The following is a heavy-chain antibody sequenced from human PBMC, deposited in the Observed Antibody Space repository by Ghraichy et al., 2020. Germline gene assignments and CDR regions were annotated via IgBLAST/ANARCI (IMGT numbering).Heavy chain of an antibody. V-gene: IGHV5-51*01. Sequence: GGSLNISCKGSGYSFTSYWIGWVRQMPGKGLEWMGIIYPGDSDTRYSPSFQGQVTISADKSISTAYLQWSSLKASDTAMYYCARTMTRNRSHYKPNQAFDIWGQRTMVTVSS. CDR3: ARTMTRNRSHYKPNQAFDI. J-gene: IGHJ3*02. D-gene: IGHD2/OR15-2a*01. CDR1: GYSFTSYW. CDR2: IYPGDSDT.